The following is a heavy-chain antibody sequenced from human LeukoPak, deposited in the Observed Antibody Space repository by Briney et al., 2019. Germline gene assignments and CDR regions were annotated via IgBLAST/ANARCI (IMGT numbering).Heavy chain of an antibody. D-gene: IGHD3-22*01. V-gene: IGHV1-46*01. CDR3: ARDRDYYDSSGYGYFDY. J-gene: IGHJ4*02. CDR1: GYTLTSYY. CDR2: INPSGGST. Sequence: GASVKVSCKASGYTLTSYYMHWVRQAPGQGLEWMGIINPSGGSTSYAQKFQGRVTMTRDTSTSTVYMELSSLRSEDTAVYYCARDRDYYDSSGYGYFDYWGQGTLVTVSS.